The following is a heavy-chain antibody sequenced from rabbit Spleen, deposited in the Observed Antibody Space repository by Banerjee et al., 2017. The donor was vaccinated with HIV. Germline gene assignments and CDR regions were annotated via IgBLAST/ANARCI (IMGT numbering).Heavy chain of an antibody. CDR1: GFDFTSTYY. Sequence: QSLEESGGGLVQPEGSLTLTCKASGFDFTSTYYMCWVRQAPGKGLELIACIDTTSANTAYATWAKGRFTISKTSSTTVTLQMTSLTAADTATYFCARGEHFSVGFSAFAIYLDLWGPGTLVTVS. D-gene: IGHD6-1*01. J-gene: IGHJ4*01. CDR2: IDTTSANT. CDR3: ARGEHFSVGFSAFAIYLDL. V-gene: IGHV1S40*01.